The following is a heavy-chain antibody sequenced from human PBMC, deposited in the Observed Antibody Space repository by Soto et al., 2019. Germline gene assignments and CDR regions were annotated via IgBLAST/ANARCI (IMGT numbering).Heavy chain of an antibody. J-gene: IGHJ4*02. V-gene: IGHV3-30*03. Sequence: QVQLVESGGGVVQPGKSLRLSCAASGFTFSSYAMHWARQAPGKGLAWVTVISIRGGDEYYAESVRCRFTISRDDSKNTLYLQMDSLRVEDTAVYYCARGTIVARQHLDYWGQGTLVTVSS. CDR1: GFTFSSYA. CDR3: ARGTIVARQHLDY. D-gene: IGHD6-6*01. CDR2: ISIRGGDE.